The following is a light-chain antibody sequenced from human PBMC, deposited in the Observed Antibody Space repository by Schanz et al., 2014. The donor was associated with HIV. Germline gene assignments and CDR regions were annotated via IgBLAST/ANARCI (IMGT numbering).Light chain of an antibody. J-gene: IGLJ3*02. V-gene: IGLV1-44*01. CDR1: SSNIGSDE. CDR2: NSY. CDR3: AAWDDSLNGWV. Sequence: QSVLTQPPSASGTPGQRVTISCSGSSSNIGSDEVNWYRQLPGTAPKLLLYNSYHRPSGVPDRFSGSTSGTSASLVISGLRSEDEADYHCAAWDDSLNGWVFGGGTKPTVL.